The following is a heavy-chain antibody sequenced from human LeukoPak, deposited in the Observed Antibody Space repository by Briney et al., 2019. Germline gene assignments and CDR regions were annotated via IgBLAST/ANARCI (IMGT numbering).Heavy chain of an antibody. CDR2: ISDSGGAI. Sequence: GGSLRLSCAASGFTFSTYALNWVRQAPGKGLEWVSAISDSGGAIYYADSVKGRFTMSRDNSKNPLFLQMNSLRAEDTAVYYCARIGSAAFTDSWGQGTLVTVSS. V-gene: IGHV3-23*01. CDR3: ARIGSAAFTDS. D-gene: IGHD3-3*02. J-gene: IGHJ4*02. CDR1: GFTFSTYA.